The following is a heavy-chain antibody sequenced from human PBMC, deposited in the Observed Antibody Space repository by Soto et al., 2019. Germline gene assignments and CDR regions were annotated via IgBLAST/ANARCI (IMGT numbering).Heavy chain of an antibody. V-gene: IGHV3-15*01. CDR3: ATAHPRGPDY. CDR1: GFTFSNAW. J-gene: IGHJ4*02. CDR2: IKSNTDGGTI. D-gene: IGHD5-12*01. Sequence: GGSLRLSCAASGFTFSNAWMNWVRQAPGKGLEWVGLIKSNTDGGTIDYPAPVRGRFIISRDDSTNTLYLQMNSLKTEDTAVYYCATAHPRGPDYWGKGTLVTVSS.